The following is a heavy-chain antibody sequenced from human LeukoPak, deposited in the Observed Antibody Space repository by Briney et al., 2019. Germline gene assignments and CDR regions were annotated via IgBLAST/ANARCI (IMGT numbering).Heavy chain of an antibody. V-gene: IGHV1-24*01. CDR2: FDPEDGET. CDR3: ATQSDVLYAFDI. D-gene: IGHD6-19*01. J-gene: IGHJ3*02. Sequence: ASVKVSCKVSGYTHTELSMHWVRQAPGKGLEWMGGFDPEDGETIYAQKFQGRVTMTEDTSTDTAYMELSSLRSEDTAVYYCATQSDVLYAFDIWGQGTMVTVSS. CDR1: GYTHTELS.